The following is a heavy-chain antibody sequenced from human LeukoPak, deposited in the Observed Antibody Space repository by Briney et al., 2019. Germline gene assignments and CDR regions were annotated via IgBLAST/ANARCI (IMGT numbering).Heavy chain of an antibody. CDR3: ATSVWFGELFPFDY. D-gene: IGHD3-10*01. V-gene: IGHV3-23*01. CDR1: GGSFSGYY. J-gene: IGHJ4*02. Sequence: PSETLSLTCAVYGGSFSGYYWSWIRQPPGKGLEWVSAISGSGGSTYYADSVKGRCTISRDNSKNTLYLQMNSLRAEDTAVYYCATSVWFGELFPFDYWGQGTLVTVSS. CDR2: ISGSGGST.